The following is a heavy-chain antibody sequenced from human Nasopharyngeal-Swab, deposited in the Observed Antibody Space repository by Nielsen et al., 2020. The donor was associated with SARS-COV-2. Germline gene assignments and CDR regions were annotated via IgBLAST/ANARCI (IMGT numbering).Heavy chain of an antibody. CDR3: ARHAKIDSGITWAGWAP. J-gene: IGHJ6*04. D-gene: IGHD1-26*01. CDR1: GYSFTSYW. V-gene: IGHV5-51*01. CDR2: IYPGDSDT. Sequence: GESLKISCKGSGYSFTSYWIGWVRQMPGKGLEWMGIIYPGDSDTSYSPSFQGQVTISADKSISTAYLQWSSLKASDTAMYYCARHAKIDSGITWAGWAPWGKGTTVTVSS.